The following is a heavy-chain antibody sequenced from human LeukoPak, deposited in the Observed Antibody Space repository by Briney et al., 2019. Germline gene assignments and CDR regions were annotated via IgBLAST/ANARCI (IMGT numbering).Heavy chain of an antibody. D-gene: IGHD2-15*01. V-gene: IGHV3-53*01. CDR3: ARFYCSGANCYAMDV. J-gene: IGHJ6*02. CDR1: GSTVSNND. Sequence: GGSLRLSCAASGSTVSNNDMSWVRQAPGQGLEWVSVIYSGGNTYHADSVKGRFTISRDNSKNWLYLQMNSLRAEDTAVYYCARFYCSGANCYAMDVWGQGTTVSVSS. CDR2: IYSGGNT.